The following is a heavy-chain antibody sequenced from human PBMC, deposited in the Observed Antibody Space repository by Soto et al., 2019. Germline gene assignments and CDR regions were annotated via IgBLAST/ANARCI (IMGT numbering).Heavy chain of an antibody. J-gene: IGHJ4*02. CDR3: AKARIAAPPKVLVDY. CDR2: ISYDGSNK. CDR1: GFTFSSYG. V-gene: IGHV3-30*18. Sequence: PGGSLRLSCAASGFTFSSYGMHWVRQAPGKGLEWVAVISYDGSNKYYADSVKGRFTISRDNSKNTLYLQMNSLRAEDTAVYYCAKARIAAPPKVLVDYWGQGTLVTVSS. D-gene: IGHD6-6*01.